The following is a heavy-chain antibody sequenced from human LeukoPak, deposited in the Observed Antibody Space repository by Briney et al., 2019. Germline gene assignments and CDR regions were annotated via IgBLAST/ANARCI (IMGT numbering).Heavy chain of an antibody. J-gene: IGHJ4*02. CDR2: INKDGSQK. D-gene: IGHD5-18*01. CDR3: ASGGGYLVDY. CDR1: GITFSNYY. V-gene: IGHV3-7*01. Sequence: GGSLRLSCGASGITFSNYYMTWVRQAPGKGLEWVANINKDGSQKHCVDSVRGRFTISRDDAKKSLYLEMNNLRADDTAVYYCASGGGYLVDYWGQGTLVTVSS.